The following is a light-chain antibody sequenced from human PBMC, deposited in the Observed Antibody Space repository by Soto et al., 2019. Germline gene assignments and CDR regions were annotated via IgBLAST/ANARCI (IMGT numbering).Light chain of an antibody. V-gene: IGKV1-12*01. CDR2: LAS. CDR1: RRISNG. CDR3: QQANSFPIP. Sequence: DIQMTQSPSFVSASVGERVTITCRASRRISNGLAGYQQKPGKAPKLLISLASALHSWVPSRFSGSRSGTEFTLTLTSLQPEAFATYYCQQANSFPIPVGQGTRLEIK. J-gene: IGKJ5*01.